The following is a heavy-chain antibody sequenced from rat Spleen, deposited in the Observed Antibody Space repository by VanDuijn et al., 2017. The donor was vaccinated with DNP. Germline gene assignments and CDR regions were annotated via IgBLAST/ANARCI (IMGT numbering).Heavy chain of an antibody. CDR3: ARWYNYFDY. V-gene: IGHV3-1*01. D-gene: IGHD1-5*01. CDR1: GYSITSNY. CDR2: INYSGTT. Sequence: EVQLQESGPGLVKPSQSLSLTCSVTGYSITSNYWAWIRKLPGNKMEWIGYINYSGTTNYNPSLKSRISINRDTSKNQFFPKLNSVTTEDTATYYCARWYNYFDYWGQGVMVTVSS. J-gene: IGHJ2*01.